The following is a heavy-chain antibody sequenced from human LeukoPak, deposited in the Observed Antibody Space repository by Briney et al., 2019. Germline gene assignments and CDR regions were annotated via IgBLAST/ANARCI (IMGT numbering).Heavy chain of an antibody. Sequence: PGGSLRLSCAASGFTFSSYSMNWVRQAPGRGLEWVSSISSSSSYIYYADSVKGRFTISRDNSKNTLYLQMNSLRAEDTALYYCAKAPQYYYDSSGLNYFDYWGQGTLVTVSS. CDR2: ISSSSSYI. D-gene: IGHD3-22*01. V-gene: IGHV3-21*04. CDR3: AKAPQYYYDSSGLNYFDY. CDR1: GFTFSSYS. J-gene: IGHJ4*02.